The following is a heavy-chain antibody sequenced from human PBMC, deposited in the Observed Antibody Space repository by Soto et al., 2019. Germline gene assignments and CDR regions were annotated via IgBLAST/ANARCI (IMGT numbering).Heavy chain of an antibody. CDR2: IYPGDSDT. V-gene: IGHV5-51*01. Sequence: GESLKISCKGSGYSFTNYWIALVRKMPGKALEWMGIIYPGDSDTRYTPSFQGQVTFSADKSISTAYLQWSSLKASDTAMYYCARQRTGWNDTLVSVSNWFDPWGQGTLVTVSS. CDR3: ARQRTGWNDTLVSVSNWFDP. D-gene: IGHD1-1*01. CDR1: GYSFTNYW. J-gene: IGHJ5*02.